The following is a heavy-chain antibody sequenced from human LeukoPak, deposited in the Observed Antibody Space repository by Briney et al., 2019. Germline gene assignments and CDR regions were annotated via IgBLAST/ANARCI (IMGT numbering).Heavy chain of an antibody. V-gene: IGHV1-8*01. CDR3: ARVCSGGSCLLYYYYGMDV. CDR2: MNPNSGIT. J-gene: IGHJ6*02. D-gene: IGHD2-15*01. CDR1: GYTFTSYD. Sequence: GASVKVSCKASGYTFTSYDINWVRQATGQGLEWMGWMNPNSGITGYAQKFQGRVTMTRNTSISTAYMELSSLRSEDTAVYYCARVCSGGSCLLYYYYGMDVWGQGTTVTVSS.